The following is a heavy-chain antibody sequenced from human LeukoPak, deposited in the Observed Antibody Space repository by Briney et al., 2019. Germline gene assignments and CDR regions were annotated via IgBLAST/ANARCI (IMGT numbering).Heavy chain of an antibody. D-gene: IGHD3-9*01. CDR1: GITFSGYT. CDR2: ISTRSSYI. Sequence: GGSLRLSCAASGITFSGYTMNWVRQGPGKGLEWVSSISTRSSYIFYADSVKGRFTISRDNAKNSLFLQMNSLRAEDTAVYYCARALYYDILTGYQTHTYFFDYWGQGTLVTVSS. V-gene: IGHV3-21*01. CDR3: ARALYYDILTGYQTHTYFFDY. J-gene: IGHJ4*02.